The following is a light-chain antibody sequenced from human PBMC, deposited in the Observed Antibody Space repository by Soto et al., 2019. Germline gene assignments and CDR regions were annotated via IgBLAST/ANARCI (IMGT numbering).Light chain of an antibody. CDR3: GSSAPSRTFV. J-gene: IGLJ1*01. CDR1: SSAVGSYRF. Sequence: QPVLTQPASVSGSPGQSITISCTGSSSAVGSYRFVSWYQHHPGKVPKLIIYEGGKRPSGVSNRFSGSEPGNTASLTISGLQAEDEADYYCGSSAPSRTFVFGTGTKLTVL. V-gene: IGLV2-23*01. CDR2: EGG.